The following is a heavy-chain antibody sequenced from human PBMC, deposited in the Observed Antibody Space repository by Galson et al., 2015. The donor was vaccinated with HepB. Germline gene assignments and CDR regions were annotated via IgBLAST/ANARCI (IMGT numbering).Heavy chain of an antibody. Sequence: SLRLSCAASGFTFSDHAMHWVRQSPGKGLEWVAVISHDANNKYYADSVKGRFTISRDNSKNTLSLHMNTLEASDTAIYYCVRQGEVSLAEESRSWSGFFSFWGQGALVTVSS. D-gene: IGHD3-3*01. CDR1: GFTFSDHA. CDR3: VRQGEVSLAEESRSWSGFFSF. CDR2: ISHDANNK. V-gene: IGHV3-30-3*01. J-gene: IGHJ4*02.